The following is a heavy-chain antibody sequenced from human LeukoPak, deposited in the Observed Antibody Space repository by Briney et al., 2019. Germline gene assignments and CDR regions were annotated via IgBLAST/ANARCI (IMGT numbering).Heavy chain of an antibody. Sequence: GGSLRLSCAASGFTFSSYWMSWVRQAPGKGLEWVANITPDGSDKYYVDSVKGRFTISRDNAKNSLYLQMDSLRAEDTAVYYCATQPYYYDSSGYYITWGQGTLVTVPS. CDR3: ATQPYYYDSSGYYIT. D-gene: IGHD3-22*01. CDR1: GFTFSSYW. CDR2: ITPDGSDK. V-gene: IGHV3-7*01. J-gene: IGHJ5*02.